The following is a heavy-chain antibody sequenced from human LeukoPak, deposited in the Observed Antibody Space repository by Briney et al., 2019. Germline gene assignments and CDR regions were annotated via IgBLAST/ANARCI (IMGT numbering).Heavy chain of an antibody. J-gene: IGHJ4*02. CDR3: ARGDDFAY. CDR1: GFTVSSNY. Sequence: QPGGSLRLSCAASGFTVSSNYLSWVRQAPGKGLEWVSVLYSGGSTNYADSVKGRFTISRDNSKNTLYLQMNSLRTEDTAVYYCARGDDFAYWGQGSPVTVSS. CDR2: LYSGGST. V-gene: IGHV3-66*02. D-gene: IGHD3-10*01.